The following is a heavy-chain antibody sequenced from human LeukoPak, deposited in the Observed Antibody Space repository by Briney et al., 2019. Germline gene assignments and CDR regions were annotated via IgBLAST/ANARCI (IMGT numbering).Heavy chain of an antibody. CDR1: GGSISSNNYY. Sequence: SETLSLTCTVSGGSISSNNYYWGWIRQPPGKGLEWIGSIYYSGSTYSNPSLKSRLTISVDTSQNQFPLKLSSVTAADTAVYYCARQGAIAGERYFDYWGQGTLVTVSS. J-gene: IGHJ4*02. V-gene: IGHV4-39*01. D-gene: IGHD7-27*01. CDR3: ARQGAIAGERYFDY. CDR2: IYYSGST.